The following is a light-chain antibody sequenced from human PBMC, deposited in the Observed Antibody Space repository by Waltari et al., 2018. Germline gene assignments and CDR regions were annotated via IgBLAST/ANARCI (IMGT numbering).Light chain of an antibody. V-gene: IGLV5-45*01. J-gene: IGLJ7*01. CDR3: MSGRGSAAV. Sequence: PGGPPQCLLRYKSVSEKQRGSGVPRRVSGSKDVSANAGILRISGLQSEDGADYYCMSGRGSAAVFGGGTQLTVL. CDR2: YKSVSEK.